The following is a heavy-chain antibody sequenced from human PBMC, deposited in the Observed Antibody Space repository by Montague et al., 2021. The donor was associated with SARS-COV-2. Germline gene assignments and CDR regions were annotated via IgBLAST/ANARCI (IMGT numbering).Heavy chain of an antibody. V-gene: IGHV4-39*01. D-gene: IGHD3-3*01. CDR2: KYYSGST. Sequence: SETLSLTCTVSGASISSRSYYWGWIRQPPGKGLEWIGFKYYSGSTYYNPTLKSRVTISVDTSKNQFSLKLSSVTAADTAVYYCAILPSSITIFGVAQGYYFDDWGQGTLVTVSS. J-gene: IGHJ4*02. CDR1: GASISSRSYY. CDR3: AILPSSITIFGVAQGYYFDD.